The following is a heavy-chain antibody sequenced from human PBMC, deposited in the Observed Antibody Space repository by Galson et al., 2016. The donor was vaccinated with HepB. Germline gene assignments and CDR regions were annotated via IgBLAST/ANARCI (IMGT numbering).Heavy chain of an antibody. J-gene: IGHJ3*02. CDR3: ARHLYSSGWSGGDDAFDT. D-gene: IGHD6-19*01. V-gene: IGHV5-51*01. Sequence: QSGAEVKKPGESLEISCKGSGYRFTNYCIGWVRQMPGKGLEWMGIIYPGDSDTRYSPSFQGQVTISADKSISTAYLQWSSLKASDTAMYYCARHLYSSGWSGGDDAFDTWGQGTMVTVSS. CDR2: IYPGDSDT. CDR1: GYRFTNYC.